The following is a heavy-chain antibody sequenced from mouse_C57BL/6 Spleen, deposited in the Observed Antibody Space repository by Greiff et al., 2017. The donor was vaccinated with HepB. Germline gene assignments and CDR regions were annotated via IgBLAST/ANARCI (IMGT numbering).Heavy chain of an antibody. CDR1: GYTFTSYW. J-gene: IGHJ3*01. Sequence: VQLKQPGAELVRPGSSVKLSCKASGYTFTSYWMDWVKQRPGQGLEWIGNIYPSDSETHYNQKFKDKATLTVDKSSSTAYMQLSSLTSEDSAVYYCARGGSSYFAYWGQGTLVTVSA. CDR3: ARGGSSYFAY. V-gene: IGHV1-61*01. D-gene: IGHD1-1*01. CDR2: IYPSDSET.